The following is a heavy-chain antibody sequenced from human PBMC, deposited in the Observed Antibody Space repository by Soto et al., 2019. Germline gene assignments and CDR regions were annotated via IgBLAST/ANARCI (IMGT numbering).Heavy chain of an antibody. J-gene: IGHJ4*02. Sequence: SVKVSCKASGFTFTSSAVQWVRQARGQRLEWIGWIVVGSGNTNYAQKFQERVTITRDMSTSTAYMELSSLRSEDTAVYYCAVAYRGYASFDYWGQGTLVTVSS. D-gene: IGHD5-12*01. CDR2: IVVGSGNT. V-gene: IGHV1-58*01. CDR3: AVAYRGYASFDY. CDR1: GFTFTSSA.